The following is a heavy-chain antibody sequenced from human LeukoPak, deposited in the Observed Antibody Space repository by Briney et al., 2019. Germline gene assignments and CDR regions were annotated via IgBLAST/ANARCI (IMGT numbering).Heavy chain of an antibody. V-gene: IGHV4-4*07. CDR2: ISVSGST. D-gene: IGHD3-3*01. J-gene: IGHJ3*02. CDR3: ARQGADFWSGPDAFDI. Sequence: SETLSLTCVVSCDSISICYWNWIRQPAGKGLEWIGRISVSGSTNYNPSLKSRVTISVDTSKNQFPLKLSSVTAADTAVYYCARQGADFWSGPDAFDIWGQGTMVTVSS. CDR1: CDSISICY.